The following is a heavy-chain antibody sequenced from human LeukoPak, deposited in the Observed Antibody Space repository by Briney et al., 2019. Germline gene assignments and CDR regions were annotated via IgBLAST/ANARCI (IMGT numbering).Heavy chain of an antibody. CDR3: ARSSHSEDWFDP. Sequence: PGGSLRLSCAASGFTFSSYSMNWVRQAPGKGLEWVSSISSSSSYIYYADSGKGRFTISRDNAKNSLYLQMNSLRAEDTAVYYCARSSHSEDWFDPWGQGTLVTVSS. D-gene: IGHD2-21*01. CDR2: ISSSSSYI. V-gene: IGHV3-21*01. J-gene: IGHJ5*02. CDR1: GFTFSSYS.